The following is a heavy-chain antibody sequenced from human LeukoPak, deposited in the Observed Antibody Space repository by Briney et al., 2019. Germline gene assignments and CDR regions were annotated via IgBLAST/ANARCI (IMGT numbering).Heavy chain of an antibody. CDR3: ARYDYDWFLDY. Sequence: TASETLSLTCIVSGGSISSYYWSWIRQPPGRGLEWIEYIYYTGSTNYDPSLKSRVTISLDTSNNQFSLRLSSVTAADTAVYYCARYDYDWFLDYWGQGTLVTVSS. V-gene: IGHV4-59*01. J-gene: IGHJ4*02. CDR2: IYYTGST. D-gene: IGHD3-22*01. CDR1: GGSISSYY.